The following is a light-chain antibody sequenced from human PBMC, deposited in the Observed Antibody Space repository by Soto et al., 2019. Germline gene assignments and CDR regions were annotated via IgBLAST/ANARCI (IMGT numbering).Light chain of an antibody. J-gene: IGKJ1*01. CDR3: QQRSNWLWT. CDR2: EAS. CDR1: QSVSSY. V-gene: IGKV3-11*01. Sequence: EIVLTQSPATLSLSPGERATVSCRASQSVSSYLAWYQQKPGQAPRRLIYEASSWATGIQARFSGSGSGTAFTLTISSLEPEDFAVYYCQQRSNWLWTFGQGTKVEIK.